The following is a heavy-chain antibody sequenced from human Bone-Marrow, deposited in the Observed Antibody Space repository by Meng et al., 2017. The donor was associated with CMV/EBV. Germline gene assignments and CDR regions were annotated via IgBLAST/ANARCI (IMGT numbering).Heavy chain of an antibody. D-gene: IGHD3-16*01. J-gene: IGHJ2*01. Sequence: GESLKISCAASGFTFSSYSMNWVRQAPGKGLEWVSSISSSSSYIYYADSVKGRFTISRDNAKNSLYLQMNSLRAEDTALYYCARDLWGAYFDLWGRGTLVTVPS. CDR2: ISSSSSYI. CDR3: ARDLWGAYFDL. CDR1: GFTFSSYS. V-gene: IGHV3-21*04.